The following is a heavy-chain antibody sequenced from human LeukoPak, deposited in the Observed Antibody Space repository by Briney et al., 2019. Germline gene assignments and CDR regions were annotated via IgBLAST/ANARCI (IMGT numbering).Heavy chain of an antibody. J-gene: IGHJ4*02. V-gene: IGHV3-23*01. CDR2: ISGSGGST. CDR3: ARIDCSSTSCYGYYFDY. Sequence: GGSLRLSCAASGFTFSSYAMSWVRQAPGKGLEWVSAISGSGGSTYYADSVKGRFTISRDNSKNTLYLQMSSLRAEDTAVYYCARIDCSSTSCYGYYFDYWGQGTLVTVSS. CDR1: GFTFSSYA. D-gene: IGHD2-2*01.